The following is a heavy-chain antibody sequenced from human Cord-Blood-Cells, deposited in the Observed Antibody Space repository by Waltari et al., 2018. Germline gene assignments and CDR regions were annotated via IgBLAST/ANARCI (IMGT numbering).Heavy chain of an antibody. J-gene: IGHJ3*02. D-gene: IGHD2-2*02. V-gene: IGHV4-39*01. CDR3: ARLDEYCSSTSCYTGAFDI. CDR1: GGSISSSSYY. Sequence: GLVKPSETLSLTCTVSGGSISSSSYYWGWIRQPPGKGLEWIGSIYYSGSTYYNPSLKSRVTISVDTSKNQFSLKLRSVTAADTAVYYCARLDEYCSSTSCYTGAFDIWGQGTMVTVSS. CDR2: IYYSGST.